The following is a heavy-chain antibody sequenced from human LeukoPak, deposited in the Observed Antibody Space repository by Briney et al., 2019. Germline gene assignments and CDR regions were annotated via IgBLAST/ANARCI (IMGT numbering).Heavy chain of an antibody. CDR2: MFYSGST. Sequence: PSETLSLTCAVYGGSFSGYYWGWIRQPPGKGLEWIGSMFYSGSTYYNPSLKSRVTISADMSKNQFSLKLSSVTAADTAVYYCARIDYDILTGYSWGQGTLVTVSS. CDR3: ARIDYDILTGYS. J-gene: IGHJ5*02. V-gene: IGHV4-34*12. D-gene: IGHD3-9*01. CDR1: GGSFSGYY.